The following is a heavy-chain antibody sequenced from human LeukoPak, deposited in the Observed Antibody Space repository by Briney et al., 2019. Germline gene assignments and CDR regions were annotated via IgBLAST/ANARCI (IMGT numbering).Heavy chain of an antibody. D-gene: IGHD2-21*02. CDR1: GFTFSNFA. CDR3: VKVKEPIAVVTTDHFDY. J-gene: IGHJ4*02. CDR2: ISGGGYTT. V-gene: IGHV3-23*01. Sequence: GGSLRLSCAASGFTFSNFAMSWVRQAPGKGLEWVSAISGGGYTTYDADSVKGRFTISRDNSKNTLHLQMNSLRAEDTAVYYCVKVKEPIAVVTTDHFDYWGQGTLVTVSS.